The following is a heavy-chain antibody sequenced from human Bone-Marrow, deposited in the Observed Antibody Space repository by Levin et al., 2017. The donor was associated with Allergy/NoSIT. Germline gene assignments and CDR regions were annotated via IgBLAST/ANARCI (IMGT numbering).Heavy chain of an antibody. Sequence: GESLKISCAASGFTFGGYTMNWVRQAPGKGLEWVAFIDRGSSLIYYADSVKGRFTISRDNAKNSLHLQMKSLRAEDTGVYYCARDLLSGYYTDWGQGTLVTVSS. D-gene: IGHD3/OR15-3a*01. CDR3: ARDLLSGYYTD. CDR1: GFTFGGYT. V-gene: IGHV3-21*05. J-gene: IGHJ4*02. CDR2: IDRGSSLI.